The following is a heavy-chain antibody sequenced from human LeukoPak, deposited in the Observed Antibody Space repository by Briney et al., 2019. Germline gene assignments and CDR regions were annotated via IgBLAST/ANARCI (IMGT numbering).Heavy chain of an antibody. J-gene: IGHJ4*02. V-gene: IGHV3-21*01. CDR3: ARDGAQQLTKAFFDS. CDR2: ISSSMRYI. D-gene: IGHD6-13*01. CDR1: GFTFSSYG. Sequence: NPGGSLRLSCAASGFTFSSYGMNWVRQAPGKGLEWVSSISSSMRYIYYADSVKGRFTISRDNAKNSLYLQMNSLRAEDTAVYYCARDGAQQLTKAFFDSWGQGTLVTVSS.